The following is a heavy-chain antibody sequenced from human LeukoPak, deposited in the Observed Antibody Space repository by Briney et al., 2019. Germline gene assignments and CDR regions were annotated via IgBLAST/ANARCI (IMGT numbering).Heavy chain of an antibody. CDR2: ISGSGGST. CDR1: GFTFSSYA. J-gene: IGHJ4*02. CDR3: AKDPRGGYYYDSSAYDY. V-gene: IGHV3-23*01. D-gene: IGHD3-22*01. Sequence: PGGSLRLSCAASGFTFSSYAMSWVRQAPGKGLEWVSAISGSGGSTYYADSGKGRFTISRDNSKNTLYLQMNSLRAEDTAVYYCAKDPRGGYYYDSSAYDYWGQGALVTVSS.